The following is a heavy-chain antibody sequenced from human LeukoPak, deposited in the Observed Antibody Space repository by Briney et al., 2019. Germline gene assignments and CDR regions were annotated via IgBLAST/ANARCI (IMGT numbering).Heavy chain of an antibody. J-gene: IGHJ3*02. V-gene: IGHV5-51*01. D-gene: IGHD4-17*01. CDR2: IYPDDSDT. CDR1: GYTFSTYW. Sequence: GESLKISCKGSGYTFSTYWIGWVRQMPGKGLEWMGIIYPDDSDTRYSPSFQGQVTISIDKSISTAYLQWSSLKASDTAMYYCARGANSGDYAAFDIWGQGTMVTVSS. CDR3: ARGANSGDYAAFDI.